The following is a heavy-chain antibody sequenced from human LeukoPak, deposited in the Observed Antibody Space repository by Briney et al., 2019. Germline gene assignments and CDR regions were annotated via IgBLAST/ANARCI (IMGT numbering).Heavy chain of an antibody. CDR1: EFTVSTNY. Sequence: GGSLRLSCAASEFTVSTNYMNWVRQAPGKGLEWVANIWYDGSNQLYADSVKGRFTISRDNSKNTLYLQMNSLRVEDTAVYYCARNYHYDSSGYSDYWGQGTLVTVSS. CDR2: IWYDGSNQ. CDR3: ARNYHYDSSGYSDY. J-gene: IGHJ4*02. V-gene: IGHV3-33*08. D-gene: IGHD3-22*01.